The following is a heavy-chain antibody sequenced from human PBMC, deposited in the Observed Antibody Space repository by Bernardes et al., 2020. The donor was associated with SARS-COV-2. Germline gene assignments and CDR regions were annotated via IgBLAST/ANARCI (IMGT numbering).Heavy chain of an antibody. CDR2: FYGSGTT. CDR1: GGSISSYY. CDR3: VGSSCGVDCYIGGLRSWDYGMDV. Sequence: SETLSLTCTVSGGSISSYYWGWIRQSPGKGLEWIGSFYGSGTTYYNPSLQSRVTKSVDTSKNQFSLRLSSVTAADTGVYYCVGSSCGVDCYIGGLRSWDYGMDVWGQGTTVTVSS. D-gene: IGHD2-21*02. V-gene: IGHV4-39*01. J-gene: IGHJ6*02.